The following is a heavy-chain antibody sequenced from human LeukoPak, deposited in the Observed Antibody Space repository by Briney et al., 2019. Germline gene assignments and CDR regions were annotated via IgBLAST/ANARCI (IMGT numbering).Heavy chain of an antibody. V-gene: IGHV3-66*01. J-gene: IGHJ4*02. CDR3: ARGNPTYFDY. D-gene: IGHD1-14*01. CDR1: GFTVSSNY. Sequence: GGSLRLSCAASGFTVSSNYMSWVRQAPGQGLEWVSVIYSGGSTYYADSVKGRFTISRDNSKNTLYLQMNSLRAEDTAVYHCARGNPTYFDYWGQGTLVTVSS. CDR2: IYSGGST.